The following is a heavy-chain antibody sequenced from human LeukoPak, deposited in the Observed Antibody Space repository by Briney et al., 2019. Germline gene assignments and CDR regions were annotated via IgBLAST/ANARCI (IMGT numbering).Heavy chain of an antibody. CDR2: VHYSGAT. D-gene: IGHD6-6*01. J-gene: IGHJ3*02. V-gene: IGHV4-59*08. CDR1: GDSISGYF. CDR3: ARVCIAARPERTFDI. Sequence: SETLSLTCTVSGDSISGYFWSWIRQTPGKGLEWIGYVHYSGATNYNPSLESRVTISVDTSKNQFSLKLSSVTAADTAVYYCARVCIAARPERTFDIWGQGTMVIVSS.